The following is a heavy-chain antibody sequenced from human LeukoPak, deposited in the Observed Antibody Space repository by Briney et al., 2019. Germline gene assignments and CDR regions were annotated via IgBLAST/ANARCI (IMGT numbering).Heavy chain of an antibody. CDR1: GFTFSSYA. CDR2: ISYDGSNK. CDR3: ARERVVVAATRGFDY. J-gene: IGHJ4*02. Sequence: SGGSLRLSCAASGFTFSSYAMHWVRQAPGKGLEWVAVISYDGSNKYYADSVKGRFTISRDNSKNTLYLQMNSLRAEDTAVYYCARERVVVAATRGFDYWGQGTLVTVSS. V-gene: IGHV3-30*04. D-gene: IGHD2-15*01.